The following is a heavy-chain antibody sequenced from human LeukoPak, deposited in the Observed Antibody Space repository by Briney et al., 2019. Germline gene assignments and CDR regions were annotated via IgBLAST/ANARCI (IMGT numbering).Heavy chain of an antibody. CDR1: GYSFTSYW. D-gene: IGHD3-10*01. Sequence: GESLKISCKASGYSFTSYWIGWVRQMPGKGLEWMGIIYPGDSDTRYSPSFQGQVAISADRSLTTAYAQWSSLTASDTAIYYCARAPTSISNPHNFDYWGQGTLVTVSS. V-gene: IGHV5-51*01. J-gene: IGHJ4*02. CDR2: IYPGDSDT. CDR3: ARAPTSISNPHNFDY.